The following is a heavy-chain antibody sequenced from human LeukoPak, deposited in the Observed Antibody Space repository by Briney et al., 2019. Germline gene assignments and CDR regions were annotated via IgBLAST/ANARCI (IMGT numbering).Heavy chain of an antibody. Sequence: SETLSLTCTVSGGSISSYYWSWIRQPPGKGLEWIGYIYYSGSTNYNPSLKSRVIISINTSKRHFSLKLSSVTAADTAVYYCARADQLRYFDWGQGTLVTVSS. CDR1: GGSISSYY. CDR3: ARADQLRYFD. D-gene: IGHD3-9*01. CDR2: IYYSGST. V-gene: IGHV4-59*01. J-gene: IGHJ4*02.